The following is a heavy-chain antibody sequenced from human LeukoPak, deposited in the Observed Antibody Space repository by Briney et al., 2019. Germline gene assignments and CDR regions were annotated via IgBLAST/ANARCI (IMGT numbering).Heavy chain of an antibody. J-gene: IGHJ4*02. CDR3: ARDLSLKPYYFDY. V-gene: IGHV1-69*05. D-gene: IGHD2/OR15-2a*01. CDR2: IIPIFGTA. CDR1: GGTFSSYA. Sequence: GASVKVSCKASGGTFSSYAISWVRQAPGQGLEWMGGIIPIFGTANYAQKFQGRVTMTRDTSTSTVYMELSSLRSEDTAVYYCARDLSLKPYYFDYWGQGTLVTVSS.